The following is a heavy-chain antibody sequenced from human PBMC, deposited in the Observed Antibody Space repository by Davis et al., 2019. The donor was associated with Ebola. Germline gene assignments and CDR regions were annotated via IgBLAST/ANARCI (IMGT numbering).Heavy chain of an antibody. V-gene: IGHV4-61*08. CDR2: VYDTGAT. Sequence: MPSETLSLTCAVSGGSTSSGGYPGSWIRQPPGKGLEWIGRVYDTGATNYRPSIKSRVILSTHMSKNQVFLQLSSVTAADTAVYYCAREFAYWGQGTLVTVSS. CDR1: GGSTSSGGYP. CDR3: AREFAY. J-gene: IGHJ4*01.